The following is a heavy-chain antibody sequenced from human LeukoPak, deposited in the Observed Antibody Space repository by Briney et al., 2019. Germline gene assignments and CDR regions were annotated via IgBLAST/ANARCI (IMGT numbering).Heavy chain of an antibody. J-gene: IGHJ3*02. CDR3: ARVDRGAFDI. V-gene: IGHV3-7*01. CDR2: IKQDGSEK. D-gene: IGHD3-22*01. CDR1: GFTFSDYY. Sequence: PGGSLRLSCAASGFTFSDYYMSWIRQAPGKGLEWVANIKQDGSEKYYVDSVKGRFTISRDNAKNSLYLQMNSLRAEDTAVYYCARVDRGAFDIWGQGTMVTVSS.